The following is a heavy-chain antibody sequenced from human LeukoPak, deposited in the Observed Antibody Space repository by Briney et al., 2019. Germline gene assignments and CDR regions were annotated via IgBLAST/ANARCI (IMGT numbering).Heavy chain of an antibody. Sequence: PGRSLRLSCAASGFTFSYYGIHWVRQAPGKGLEWVAVISYDGSDKYYADSVKGRFTISRDNSKNTLYLQMNSLRAEDTAVYYCAKDITRYGGNAVDYWGQGTLVTV. J-gene: IGHJ4*02. D-gene: IGHD4-23*01. CDR2: ISYDGSDK. V-gene: IGHV3-30*18. CDR1: GFTFSYYG. CDR3: AKDITRYGGNAVDY.